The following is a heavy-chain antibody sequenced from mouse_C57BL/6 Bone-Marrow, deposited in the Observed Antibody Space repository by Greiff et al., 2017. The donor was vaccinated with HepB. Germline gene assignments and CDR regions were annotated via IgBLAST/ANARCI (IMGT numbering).Heavy chain of an antibody. D-gene: IGHD2-4*01. Sequence: QVQLQQPGAELAKPGASVKLSCKASGYTFTSYWMHWVKQRPGQGLEWIGYINPSSGYTKYNQKFKDKATLTADKSSSTAYMQLSSLTYEDSAVYYCARERIYYDYDEDYYAMDYWGQGTSVTVSS. CDR2: INPSSGYT. J-gene: IGHJ4*01. CDR1: GYTFTSYW. CDR3: ARERIYYDYDEDYYAMDY. V-gene: IGHV1-7*01.